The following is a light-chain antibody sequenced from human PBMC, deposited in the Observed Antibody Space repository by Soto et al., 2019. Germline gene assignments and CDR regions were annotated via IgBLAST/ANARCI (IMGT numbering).Light chain of an antibody. CDR2: GAS. CDR1: QSVDSSH. V-gene: IGKV3-20*01. J-gene: IGKJ4*01. CDR3: QQYETSPFT. Sequence: EIVLTQSPGTLSLSPGERATLSWRASQSVDSSHLAWYQHRPGRAPRLLVYGASRRATGVPDRFSGSGSGTHFTLSIRRLESEDFAVYYCQQYETSPFTFGGGTKVDIK.